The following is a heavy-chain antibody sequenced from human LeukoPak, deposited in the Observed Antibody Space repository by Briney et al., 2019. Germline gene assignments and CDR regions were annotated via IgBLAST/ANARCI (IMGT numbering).Heavy chain of an antibody. CDR1: GFTFSDAW. D-gene: IGHD3-9*01. V-gene: IGHV3-11*04. CDR3: ARRPTGYYFDY. J-gene: IGHJ4*02. Sequence: PGGSLRLSCAASGFTFSDAWMTWVRQAPGKGLDWVSYISSGANSIYYADSVKGRFTISRDNAKNSLYLQMNSLRAEDTAVYYCARRPTGYYFDYWGQGTLVTVSS. CDR2: ISSGANSI.